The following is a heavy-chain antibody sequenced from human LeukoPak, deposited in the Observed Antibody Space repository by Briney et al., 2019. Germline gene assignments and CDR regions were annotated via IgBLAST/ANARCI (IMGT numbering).Heavy chain of an antibody. D-gene: IGHD3-22*01. CDR1: GYIFTSYN. CDR2: INPSGGST. V-gene: IGHV1-46*01. CDR3: AREGGYYDSSGYSGPFDY. Sequence: GASVKVSCKASGYIFTSYNIYWVRQAPGQGLEWMGIINPSGGSTNYAQKFQGRVTMTRDTSTSTVYMELSSLRSEDTAVYYCAREGGYYDSSGYSGPFDYWGQGTLVTVSS. J-gene: IGHJ4*02.